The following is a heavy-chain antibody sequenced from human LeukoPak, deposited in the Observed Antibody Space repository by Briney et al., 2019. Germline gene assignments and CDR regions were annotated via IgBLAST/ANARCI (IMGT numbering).Heavy chain of an antibody. CDR2: IYYSGST. CDR3: ARHSPNYYDSSDLDVRYFDY. V-gene: IGHV4-39*01. CDR1: GGSISSSSYY. Sequence: PSETLSLTCTVSGGSISSSSYYWGWIRQPPGKGLEWIGSIYYSGSTYYNPSLKSRVTKSVDTSKNQFSLKLSSVAAADTAVYYCARHSPNYYDSSDLDVRYFDYWGQGTLVTVSS. D-gene: IGHD3-22*01. J-gene: IGHJ4*02.